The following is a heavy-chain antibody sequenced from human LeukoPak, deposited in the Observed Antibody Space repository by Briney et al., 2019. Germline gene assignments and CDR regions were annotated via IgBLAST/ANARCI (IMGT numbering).Heavy chain of an antibody. CDR3: ARDLTYDSNGYSPPGDAFDI. Sequence: PGRSLRLSCAASGFTFSSYSMNWVRQAPGKGLEWVSSISSSGSYIYYADSVKGRFTITRDNAKNSLYLQMNSLRAEDTAVYYCARDLTYDSNGYSPPGDAFDIWGQGTMVSVSS. J-gene: IGHJ3*02. D-gene: IGHD3-22*01. CDR2: ISSSGSYI. V-gene: IGHV3-21*01. CDR1: GFTFSSYS.